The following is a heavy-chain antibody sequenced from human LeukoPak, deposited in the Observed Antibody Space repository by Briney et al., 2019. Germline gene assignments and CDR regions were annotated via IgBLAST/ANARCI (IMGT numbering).Heavy chain of an antibody. CDR1: GGTFSSYA. D-gene: IGHD6-19*01. Sequence: SVTVSFTASGGTFSSYAISWVRQAPGQGLEWMGGIIPIFGTANYAQKFQGRVTITADESTSTAYMELSSLRSEDTAVYYCARSGYSSGWYVLGYWGQGTLVTVSS. J-gene: IGHJ4*02. CDR2: IIPIFGTA. CDR3: ARSGYSSGWYVLGY. V-gene: IGHV1-69*13.